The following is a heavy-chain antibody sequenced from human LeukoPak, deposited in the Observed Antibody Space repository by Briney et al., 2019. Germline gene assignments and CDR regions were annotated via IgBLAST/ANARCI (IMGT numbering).Heavy chain of an antibody. J-gene: IGHJ4*02. Sequence: PGGSLRLSCAASGFTFSSYWMHWVRQAPGKGLVRASRINSDGSSTSYADSVKGRFTISRDNAKNTLYLQMNSLRAEDTAVYYCARGVAAAVYYFDYWGQGTLVTVSS. CDR2: INSDGSST. V-gene: IGHV3-74*01. CDR3: ARGVAAAVYYFDY. D-gene: IGHD6-13*01. CDR1: GFTFSSYW.